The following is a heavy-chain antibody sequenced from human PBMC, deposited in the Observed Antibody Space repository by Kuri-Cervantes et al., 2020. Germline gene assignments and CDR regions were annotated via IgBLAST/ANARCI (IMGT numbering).Heavy chain of an antibody. CDR3: ARAGSWSAEYFQH. CDR2: ISYDGSNK. CDR1: GFTFSSYG. J-gene: IGHJ1*01. V-gene: IGHV3-30*03. D-gene: IGHD6-13*01. Sequence: GESLKISCAASGFTFSSYGMHWVRQAPGKGLEWVAVISYDGSNKYYADSVKGRFTISRDNAKNSLYLQMNSLRAEDTAVYYCARAGSWSAEYFQHWGQGTLVTVSS.